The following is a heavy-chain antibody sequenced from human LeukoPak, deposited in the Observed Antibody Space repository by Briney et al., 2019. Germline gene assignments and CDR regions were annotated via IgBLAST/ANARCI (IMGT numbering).Heavy chain of an antibody. CDR2: IYYSGST. J-gene: IGHJ4*02. V-gene: IGHV4-59*08. D-gene: IGHD1-26*01. CDR3: ARLSIVGATNFDY. Sequence: SETLSLTCTVSGASITSYYWSWIRQPPGKGLEWIGYIYYSGSTTYKPSLKSRVTISVDTSKNQFSLKLSSVTAAHTAVYYCARLSIVGATNFDYWGQGTLVTVSS. CDR1: GASITSYY.